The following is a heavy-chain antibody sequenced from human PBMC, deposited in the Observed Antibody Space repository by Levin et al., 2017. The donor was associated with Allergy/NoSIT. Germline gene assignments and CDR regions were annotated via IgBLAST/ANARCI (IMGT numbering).Heavy chain of an antibody. Sequence: GGSLRLSCATSGFPFSTYDMHWVRQSAGKGLEWVSTISRAGDTFYAGSVKGRFVISRENDKNAVYLQMNSLRAGDTAVYYCARERYYYGSGYKYGLDAWGQGTTVTVSS. CDR3: ARERYYYGSGYKYGLDA. J-gene: IGHJ6*02. CDR2: ISRAGDT. D-gene: IGHD3-10*01. V-gene: IGHV3-13*01. CDR1: GFPFSTYD.